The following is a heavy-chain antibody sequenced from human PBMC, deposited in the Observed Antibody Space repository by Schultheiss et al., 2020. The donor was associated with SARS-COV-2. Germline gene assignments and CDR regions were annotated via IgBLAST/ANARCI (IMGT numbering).Heavy chain of an antibody. V-gene: IGHV3-23*01. CDR1: GFTFNDYA. Sequence: GGSLRLSCAASGFTFNDYAMNWVRQTPGKGLEWVSLISGRGSGYNTYYADSVRGRFTISRDNSKNTLHLQMDSLKAEDTAVYYCARREHWGQGTLVTVSS. CDR3: ARREH. CDR2: ISGRGSGYNT. J-gene: IGHJ1*01.